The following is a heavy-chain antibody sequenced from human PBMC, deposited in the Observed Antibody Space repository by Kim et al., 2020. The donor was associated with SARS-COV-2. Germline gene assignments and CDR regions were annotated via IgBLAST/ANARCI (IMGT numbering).Heavy chain of an antibody. Sequence: GGSLRLSCAASGFTFSDYYMSWIRQAPGKGLEWVSYISSRGRTISYGDSVKGRFTISRDNAENSLYLQMNSLRAEDTAVTDCAKEDRSGRSLDYWGQGT. CDR2: ISSRGRTI. D-gene: IGHD2-15*01. CDR1: GFTFSDYY. J-gene: IGHJ4*02. CDR3: AKEDRSGRSLDY. V-gene: IGHV3-11*01.